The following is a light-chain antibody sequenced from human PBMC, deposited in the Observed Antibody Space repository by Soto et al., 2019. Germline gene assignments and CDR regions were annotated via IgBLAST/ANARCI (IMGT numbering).Light chain of an antibody. V-gene: IGKV1-39*01. CDR1: QSVSIY. J-gene: IGKJ5*01. Sequence: DIQMTQSPSSLSASVGDRVTITCRASQSVSIYLNWYQQKPGKAPKLLIYAASSLQSGVPSRFSGSGSGTDFTLTISSLQPEDFATYFCQQSYSIPLFGQGTRLEIK. CDR2: AAS. CDR3: QQSYSIPL.